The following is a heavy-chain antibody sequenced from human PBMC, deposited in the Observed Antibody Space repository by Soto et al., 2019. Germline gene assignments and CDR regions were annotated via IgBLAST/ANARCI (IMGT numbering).Heavy chain of an antibody. V-gene: IGHV3-64*01. CDR2: ISSNGGST. J-gene: IGHJ6*03. D-gene: IGHD3-9*01. CDR1: GFTFSSYA. CDR3: ARDAHPHYDILTGYYYYYMDV. Sequence: GGSLRLSCAASGFTFSSYAMHWVRQAPGKGLEYVSAISSNGGSTYYANSVKGRFTISRDNSKNTLYLQMGSLRAEDMAVYYCARDAHPHYDILTGYYYYYMDVWGKGTTVTVSS.